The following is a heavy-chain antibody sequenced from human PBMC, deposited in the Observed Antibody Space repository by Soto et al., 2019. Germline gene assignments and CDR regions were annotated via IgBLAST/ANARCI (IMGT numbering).Heavy chain of an antibody. D-gene: IGHD6-13*01. J-gene: IGHJ5*02. CDR2: IFSNDEK. CDR1: GLSLSNARMG. Sequence: FGPTLVNPTETLTLTCTVSGLSLSNARMGVSWIRQSPGKALEWLAHIFSNDEKSYSTSLKSRLTISKDTSKSQVVLTVTNMDPVDTATYYCARMNPGIAATGFDPWGQGTLVTVSS. CDR3: ARMNPGIAATGFDP. V-gene: IGHV2-26*01.